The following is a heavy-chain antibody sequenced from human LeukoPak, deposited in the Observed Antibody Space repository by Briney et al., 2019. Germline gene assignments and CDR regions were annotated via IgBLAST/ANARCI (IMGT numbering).Heavy chain of an antibody. D-gene: IGHD3-3*02. CDR2: ISGSGGTT. CDR1: GFTFSSYD. V-gene: IGHV3-23*01. J-gene: IGHJ3*01. CDR3: AKSLSAGAFDF. Sequence: EPGGSLRLSCAASGFTFSSYDMSWVRQAPGKGLEWVSGISGSGGTTYYADSVKGRFTITRDNSKNTLYLQMNSLRAEDTAVYYCAKSLSAGAFDFWGQGTMVTVSS.